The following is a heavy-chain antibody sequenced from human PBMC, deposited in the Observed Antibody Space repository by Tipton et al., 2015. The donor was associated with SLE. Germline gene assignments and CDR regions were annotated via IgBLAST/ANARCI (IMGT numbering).Heavy chain of an antibody. CDR2: INHSGST. CDR3: ARGPGIERNYYYYYYMDV. Sequence: TLSLTYAVYGGSFSGYYWSWIRQTPGKGLEWIGEINHSGSTNYNPSLKSRVTISVDTSKNQFSLKLGSVTAADTAMYYCARGPGIERNYYYYYYMDVWGKGTTVTVSS. CDR1: GGSFSGYY. J-gene: IGHJ6*03. V-gene: IGHV4-34*01. D-gene: IGHD3-10*01.